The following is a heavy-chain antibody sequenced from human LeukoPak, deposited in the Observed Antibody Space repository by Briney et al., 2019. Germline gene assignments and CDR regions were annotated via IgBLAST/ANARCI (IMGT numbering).Heavy chain of an antibody. J-gene: IGHJ4*02. D-gene: IGHD3-3*01. CDR2: INPNSGGT. V-gene: IGHV1-2*02. CDR3: ARGDTIFGVDIGYFDY. Sequence: ASVKVSCKASGYTFTGYYMHWVRQAPGQGLEWMGWINPNSGGTNYAQKFQGRVTMTRDTSISTAYMELSRLRSDDTAVYYCARGDTIFGVDIGYFDYWGQGTLVTVSS. CDR1: GYTFTGYY.